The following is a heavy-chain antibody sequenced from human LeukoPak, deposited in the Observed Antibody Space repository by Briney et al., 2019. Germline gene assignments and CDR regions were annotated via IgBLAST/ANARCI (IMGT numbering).Heavy chain of an antibody. CDR1: GYSFTTYW. CDR3: ARHVSAAVPYYFDY. J-gene: IGHJ4*02. CDR2: IYPGDSDT. Sequence: GESLKISCKASGYSFTTYWIGWVRQMPGKGLEWMGIIYPGDSDTRYSPSFQGQVTISADKSISTAYLQWSSLKASDTAMYYCARHVSAAVPYYFDYWGQGTLVTVSS. V-gene: IGHV5-51*01. D-gene: IGHD6-13*01.